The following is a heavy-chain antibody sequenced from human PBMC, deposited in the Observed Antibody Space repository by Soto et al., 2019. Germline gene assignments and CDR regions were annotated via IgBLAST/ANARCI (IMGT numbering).Heavy chain of an antibody. V-gene: IGHV5-51*01. D-gene: IGHD1-7*01. CDR2: IYPGDSDT. CDR1: GYSFTSYW. Sequence: GESLKISCKGSGYSFTSYWIGWVRQMPGKGLEWMGIIYPGDSDTRYSPSFQGQVTISADKSISTAYLQWSSLKASDTAMYYCARGGRYNWNYRSTYYYYGMDVWGQGTTVTVSS. CDR3: ARGGRYNWNYRSTYYYYGMDV. J-gene: IGHJ6*02.